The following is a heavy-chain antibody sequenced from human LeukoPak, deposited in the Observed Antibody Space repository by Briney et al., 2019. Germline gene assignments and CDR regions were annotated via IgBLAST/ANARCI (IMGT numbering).Heavy chain of an antibody. CDR3: AIALSSSLYY. Sequence: NSSETLSLTCSVSGGSISSYYWSWIRQPAGKGLEWIGRIYTSGSTNYNPSLKSRVTMSVDTSKNQFSLKLSSVTAADTAVYYCAIALSSSLYYWGQGTLVTVSS. CDR1: GGSISSYY. CDR2: IYTSGST. J-gene: IGHJ4*02. D-gene: IGHD6-13*01. V-gene: IGHV4-4*07.